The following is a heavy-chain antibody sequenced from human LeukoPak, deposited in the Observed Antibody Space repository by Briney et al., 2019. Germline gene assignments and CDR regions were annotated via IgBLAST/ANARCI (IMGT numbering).Heavy chain of an antibody. CDR3: ASVSWELLHPDDY. CDR2: ISSNSSSYI. CDR1: GFTFSSYS. J-gene: IGHJ4*02. Sequence: GGSLRLSCAASGFTFSSYSMNWVRQAPGKGLEWVSSISSNSSSYIYYADSVKGRFTISRDNAKNSLYLQMNSLRAEDTAVYYCASVSWELLHPDDYWGQGTLVTVSS. D-gene: IGHD1-26*01. V-gene: IGHV3-21*01.